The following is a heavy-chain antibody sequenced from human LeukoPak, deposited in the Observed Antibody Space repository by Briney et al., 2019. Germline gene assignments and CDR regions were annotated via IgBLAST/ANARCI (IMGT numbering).Heavy chain of an antibody. CDR2: IYPRDGST. J-gene: IGHJ4*02. V-gene: IGHV1-46*01. CDR1: GYTFTSNY. CDR3: ARDQEGFDY. Sequence: ASVKVSCRASGYTFTSNYIHWVRQAPGRGLEWMGMIYPRDGSTSYAQKFQGRVTVTRDTSTSTVHMELSGLRSEDTAVYYCARDQEGFDYWGQGTLVTVSS.